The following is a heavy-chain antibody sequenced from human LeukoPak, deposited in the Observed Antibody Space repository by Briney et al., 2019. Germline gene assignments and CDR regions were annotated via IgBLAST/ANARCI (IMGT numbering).Heavy chain of an antibody. V-gene: IGHV4-31*03. CDR2: IYYSGST. D-gene: IGHD1-26*01. CDR1: GGSISSGGYY. Sequence: PSETLSLTCTVSGGSISSGGYYWSWIRQHPGKGLEWIGYIYYSGSTYYNPSLKSRVTISVDTSKNQFSLKLSSVTAADTAVYYCARVVDGSDAFDIWGQGTMVAVSS. J-gene: IGHJ3*02. CDR3: ARVVDGSDAFDI.